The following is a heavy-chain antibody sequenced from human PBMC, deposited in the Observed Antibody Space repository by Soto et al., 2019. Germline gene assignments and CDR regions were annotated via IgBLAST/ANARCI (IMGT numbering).Heavy chain of an antibody. D-gene: IGHD1-20*01. CDR3: ARALRRDNNPN. CDR1: GYTFTSDD. V-gene: IGHV1-8*01. Sequence: QVQLVQSGAEVKKPGASVKVSCQASGYTFTSDDINWVRQATGQGLEWMGWMNPNSGNTGYAQEFQGRVTLTRNTSISTADMELSSLSSEDTAVYYCARALRRDNNPNWGQGTLVTVSS. CDR2: MNPNSGNT. J-gene: IGHJ4*02.